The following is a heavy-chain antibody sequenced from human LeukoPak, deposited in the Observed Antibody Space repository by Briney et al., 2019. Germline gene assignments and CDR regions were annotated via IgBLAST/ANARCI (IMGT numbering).Heavy chain of an antibody. CDR1: GGTFSSYA. J-gene: IGHJ4*02. Sequence: GSSVKVSCKASGGTFSSYAISWVRQAPGQGLEWMGGIIPIFGTANYAQKFQGRVTITADESTSTAYMELRRLTSDDAAVYYCARVLMLVAARPYYFDYWGQGTLVTVSS. V-gene: IGHV1-69*01. CDR3: ARVLMLVAARPYYFDY. D-gene: IGHD2-15*01. CDR2: IIPIFGTA.